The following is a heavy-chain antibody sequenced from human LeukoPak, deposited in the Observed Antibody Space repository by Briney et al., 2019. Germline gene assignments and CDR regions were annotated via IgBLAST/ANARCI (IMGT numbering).Heavy chain of an antibody. V-gene: IGHV1-2*02. D-gene: IGHD4-11*01. CDR1: VYGFSDVY. CDR3: ATSSTVTHTRDP. Sequence: GASVKVSCKASVYGFSDVYFNWVRQAPGQGLEWMGWINPHSGATNYAQRFQGRVSMYASFDTAYMELSRLTSDDTAVYYCATSSTVTHTRDPWGQGTLVTVSS. J-gene: IGHJ5*02. CDR2: INPHSGAT.